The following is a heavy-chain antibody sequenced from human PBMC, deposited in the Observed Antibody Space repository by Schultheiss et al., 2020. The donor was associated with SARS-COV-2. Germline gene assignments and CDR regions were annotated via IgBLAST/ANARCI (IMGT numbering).Heavy chain of an antibody. Sequence: ASVKVSCKASGYTFTSYYMHWVRQAPGQGLEWMGWISAYNGNTNYAQKLQGRVTMTTDTSTSTAYMELRSLRSDDTAVYYCARDGGRITISPRDYWGQGTLVTVSS. D-gene: IGHD3-9*01. CDR2: ISAYNGNT. V-gene: IGHV1-18*04. J-gene: IGHJ4*02. CDR3: ARDGGRITISPRDY. CDR1: GYTFTSYY.